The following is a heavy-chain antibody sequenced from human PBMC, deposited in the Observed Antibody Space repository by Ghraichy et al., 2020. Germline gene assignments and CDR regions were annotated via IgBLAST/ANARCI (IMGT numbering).Heavy chain of an antibody. CDR1: GGSISSSSYY. D-gene: IGHD1-7*01. Sequence: SETLSLTCTVSGGSISSSSYYWGWIRQPPGKGLEWIASIYYTGSTYYNPSLKSRVTISVDTSKNQFSLKLNSVTAADTAVYYCAGDTGITRTTSLFEDYWGQGTLVTVSS. J-gene: IGHJ4*02. CDR2: IYYTGST. V-gene: IGHV4-39*02. CDR3: AGDTGITRTTSLFEDY.